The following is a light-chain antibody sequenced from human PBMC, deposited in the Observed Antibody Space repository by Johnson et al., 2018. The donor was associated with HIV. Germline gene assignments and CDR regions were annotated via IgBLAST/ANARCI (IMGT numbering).Light chain of an antibody. J-gene: IGLJ1*01. CDR2: ENN. Sequence: QSMLTQPPSVSAAPGQKVTISCSGSSSNIGSHYVSWYQQLPGTAPKLLIYENNKRPSGIPDRFSGSKSGTSATLGITGLQTGDEADYYCGTWDSSLSAGVFGAGTKVTVL. CDR1: SSNIGSHY. V-gene: IGLV1-51*02. CDR3: GTWDSSLSAGV.